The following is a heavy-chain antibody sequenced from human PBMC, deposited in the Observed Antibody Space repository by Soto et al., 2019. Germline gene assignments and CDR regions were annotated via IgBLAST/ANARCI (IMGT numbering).Heavy chain of an antibody. CDR2: IFPSDSDT. J-gene: IGHJ5*02. V-gene: IGHV5-51*01. CDR1: GYRFTSYW. Sequence: GESLKISCRTSGYRFTSYWIAWVRQMPGKGLEWMGIIFPSDSDTRYSPSFQGQVTTSADRSTSTVFLQWASLKASDTAVYFCARKDKSGYFNWFDPWGQGTLVTVSS. D-gene: IGHD3-22*01. CDR3: ARKDKSGYFNWFDP.